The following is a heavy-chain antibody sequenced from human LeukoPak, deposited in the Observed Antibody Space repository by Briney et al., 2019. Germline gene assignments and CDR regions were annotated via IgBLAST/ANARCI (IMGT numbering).Heavy chain of an antibody. CDR3: AKDWYSSSWHYFDY. D-gene: IGHD6-13*01. Sequence: AGGSLRLSCAASGFTFDDCAMHWVRQAPGKGLEWVSLISWDGGSTYYADSVKGRFTISRDNSKNSLYLQMNSLRAEDTALYYCAKDWYSSSWHYFDYWGQGTLVTVSS. J-gene: IGHJ4*02. CDR2: ISWDGGST. CDR1: GFTFDDCA. V-gene: IGHV3-43D*03.